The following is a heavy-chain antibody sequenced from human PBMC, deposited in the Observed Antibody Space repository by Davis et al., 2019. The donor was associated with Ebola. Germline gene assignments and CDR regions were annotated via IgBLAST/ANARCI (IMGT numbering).Heavy chain of an antibody. CDR1: GYRFSNYW. CDR3: ARRGIVVVTAKDAFDI. CDR2: IDPSDSYT. Sequence: GESLKISCKGSGYRFSNYWISWVRQMPGKGLEWMGRIDPSDSYTNYSPSFQGHVTTSADKSISTAYLQWSSLKASDTAMYYCARRGIVVVTAKDAFDIWGQGTMVTVSS. D-gene: IGHD2-21*02. J-gene: IGHJ3*02. V-gene: IGHV5-10-1*01.